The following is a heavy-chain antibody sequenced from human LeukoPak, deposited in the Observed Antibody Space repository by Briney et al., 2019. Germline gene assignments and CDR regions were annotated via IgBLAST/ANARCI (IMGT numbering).Heavy chain of an antibody. D-gene: IGHD2-2*01. CDR2: IQYDGNIK. Sequence: GGSLRLSCAASGFTFSTCGMHWVRQAPGKGLEWVAFIQYDGNIKYYTDSVKGRFTISRDNSKNTVYLQMNSLRPEDTALYYCARARIVVVPAAKYMDVWGKGTTVTVSS. J-gene: IGHJ6*03. CDR1: GFTFSTCG. CDR3: ARARIVVVPAAKYMDV. V-gene: IGHV3-30*02.